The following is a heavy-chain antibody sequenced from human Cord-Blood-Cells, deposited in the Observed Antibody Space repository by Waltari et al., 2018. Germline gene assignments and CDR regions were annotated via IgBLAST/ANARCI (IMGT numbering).Heavy chain of an antibody. Sequence: QVQLQQWGAGLLKPPETLSLTCAAYGWSFSGYYWRWIRQPPGKGLEWIGEINHSGSTNYNPSLKSRVTISVDTSKNQFSLKLSSVTAADTAVYYCARGRSGYYYPDYWGQGTLVTVSS. V-gene: IGHV4-34*01. CDR3: ARGRSGYYYPDY. D-gene: IGHD3-3*01. CDR1: GWSFSGYY. CDR2: INHSGST. J-gene: IGHJ4*02.